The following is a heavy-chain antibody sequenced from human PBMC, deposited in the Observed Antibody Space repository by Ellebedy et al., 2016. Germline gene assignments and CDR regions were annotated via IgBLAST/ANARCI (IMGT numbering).Heavy chain of an antibody. J-gene: IGHJ3*02. Sequence: GESLKISCKGSGYSFTTYWISWVRQMPGKGLEWMGTIDPGDSYTNYSPSFHGHVTISADKSISTAYLQWSSLKASDTAMYYCASGSSFVAFDIWGQGTMVTVSS. D-gene: IGHD6-6*01. V-gene: IGHV5-10-1*01. CDR1: GYSFTTYW. CDR2: IDPGDSYT. CDR3: ASGSSFVAFDI.